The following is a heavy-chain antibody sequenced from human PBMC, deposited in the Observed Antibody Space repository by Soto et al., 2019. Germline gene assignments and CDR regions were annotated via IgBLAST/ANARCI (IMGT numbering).Heavy chain of an antibody. J-gene: IGHJ4*02. D-gene: IGHD6-19*01. Sequence: SVKVSCKASGGTFSSYAISWVRQAPGQGLEWMGGIIPIFGTANYAQKFKGRVTITADESTSTAYMELSSLRSEDTAVYYCARAPGRESSGWSNVLNFDDWGQGTLVTVSS. CDR2: IIPIFGTA. CDR3: ARAPGRESSGWSNVLNFDD. V-gene: IGHV1-69*13. CDR1: GGTFSSYA.